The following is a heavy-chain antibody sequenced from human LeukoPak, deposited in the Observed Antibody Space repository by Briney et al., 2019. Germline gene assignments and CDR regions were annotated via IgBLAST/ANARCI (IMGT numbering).Heavy chain of an antibody. CDR1: GGSFSGYY. CDR2: INLSVST. CDR3: ARGLQSSRITMIVVAPGWFDP. Sequence: SETLSLTCAVYGGSFSGYYWSWIRQPPGKGLEWIGEINLSVSTNYNPSLKSRVTISVDTSKNQFSLKLSSVTAADTAVYYCARGLQSSRITMIVVAPGWFDPWGQGTLVTVSS. D-gene: IGHD3-22*01. J-gene: IGHJ5*02. V-gene: IGHV4-34*01.